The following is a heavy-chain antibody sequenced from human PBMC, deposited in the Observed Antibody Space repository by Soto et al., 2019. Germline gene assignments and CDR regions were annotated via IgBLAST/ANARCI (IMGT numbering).Heavy chain of an antibody. CDR1: GFIFNTYS. CDR2: ISGSSQTI. D-gene: IGHD2-15*01. V-gene: IGHV3-48*02. CDR3: ARTLSWRRGPFDS. Sequence: EVQLVESGGGLIQPGGSLRLSCAASGFIFNTYSMNWVRQAPGKGLEWVSDISGSSQTIFYADSVRGRFTISRDNANNSTYLQMVSLRDEDTAVYYCARTLSWRRGPFDSWGQGTLVTVSS. J-gene: IGHJ4*02.